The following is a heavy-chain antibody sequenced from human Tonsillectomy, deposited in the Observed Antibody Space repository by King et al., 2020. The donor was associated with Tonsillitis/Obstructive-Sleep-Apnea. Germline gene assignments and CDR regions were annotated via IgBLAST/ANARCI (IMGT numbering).Heavy chain of an antibody. CDR3: ATGPRRTMVQIYYYYMDV. Sequence: QLVQSGAEVRKPGASVKVSCKVSGYTLTELSIHWVRQAPGKGLEWMGGFNPEDGETVYAQKFQGRVTMTEDTSTYTAYMERSSLRSEDTAVYYCATGPRRTMVQIYYYYMDVWGKGTTVTVSS. CDR2: FNPEDGET. J-gene: IGHJ6*03. CDR1: GYTLTELS. D-gene: IGHD3-10*01. V-gene: IGHV1-24*01.